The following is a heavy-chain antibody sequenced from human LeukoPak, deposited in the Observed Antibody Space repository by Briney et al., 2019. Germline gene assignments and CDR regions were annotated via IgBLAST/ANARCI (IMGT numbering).Heavy chain of an antibody. CDR2: ISSSGSEI. J-gene: IGHJ2*01. Sequence: GGSLRLPCAVSGLTLRGYIMHWVRQAPGKGLEWVSSISSSGSEIYYADSVKGRFTISRDNGENSLYLEMNTLRGDDTAVYYCTRGTMIIRMGLVFWGRGTLVTVSS. CDR1: GLTLRGYI. V-gene: IGHV3-21*06. CDR3: TRGTMIIRMGLVF. D-gene: IGHD3-22*01.